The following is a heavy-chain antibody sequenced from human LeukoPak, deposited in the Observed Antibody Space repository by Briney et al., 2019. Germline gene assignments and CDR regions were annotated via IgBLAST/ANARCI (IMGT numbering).Heavy chain of an antibody. D-gene: IGHD2-15*01. CDR1: GGSISSGDYY. CDR3: ARDQGYCSVGSCFYY. J-gene: IGHJ4*02. CDR2: IYYSGST. V-gene: IGHV4-30-4*08. Sequence: PSETLSLTCTVSGGSISSGDYYWSWIRQPPGKGLEWIGYIYYSGSTYYNPSLKSRVTISVDTSKNQFSLKLSSVTAADTAVYYCARDQGYCSVGSCFYYWGQGTLVTVSS.